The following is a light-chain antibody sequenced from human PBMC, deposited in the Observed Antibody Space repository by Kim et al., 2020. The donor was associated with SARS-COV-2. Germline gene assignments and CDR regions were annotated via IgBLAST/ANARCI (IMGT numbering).Light chain of an antibody. J-gene: IGLJ2*01. CDR3: SSWDSSLSAVV. CDR2: RNN. Sequence: QTATLTCTGNSNNVGNQGAAWLQQHQGPPPKLLSYRNNNRPSGISERFSASRSGNTASLTIAGLQPEDEGDYYCSSWDSSLSAVVFGGGTQLTVL. CDR1: SNNVGNQG. V-gene: IGLV10-54*04.